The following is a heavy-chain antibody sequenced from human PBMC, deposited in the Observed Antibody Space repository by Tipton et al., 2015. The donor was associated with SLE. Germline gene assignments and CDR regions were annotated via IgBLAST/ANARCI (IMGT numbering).Heavy chain of an antibody. J-gene: IGHJ3*02. Sequence: SLRLSCAASGFTFSSYAMSWVRQAPGKGLEWVANIKQDGSDQDYVGSLRGRFTISRDNAENSLYLQLNSLRPEDTAAYYCARETSSGAFDIWGQGTLVTVSS. V-gene: IGHV3-7*01. CDR3: ARETSSGAFDI. CDR2: IKQDGSDQ. CDR1: GFTFSSYA. D-gene: IGHD3-10*01.